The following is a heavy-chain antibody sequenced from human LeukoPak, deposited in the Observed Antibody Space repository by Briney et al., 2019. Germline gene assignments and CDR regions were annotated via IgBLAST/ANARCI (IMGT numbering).Heavy chain of an antibody. CDR1: GGSFSGYY. CDR3: ASRMCNY. Sequence: SETLSLTCAVYGGSFSGYYWSWIRQPPGKGLEWIGEINHSGSTNYNPSLKSRVTISVDTSKNQFSLKLSSVTAADTAVYYCASRMCNYWGQGTLVTVSS. CDR2: INHSGST. J-gene: IGHJ4*02. V-gene: IGHV4-34*01.